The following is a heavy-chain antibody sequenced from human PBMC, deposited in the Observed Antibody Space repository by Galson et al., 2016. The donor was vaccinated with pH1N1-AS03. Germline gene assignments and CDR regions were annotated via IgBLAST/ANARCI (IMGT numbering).Heavy chain of an antibody. J-gene: IGHJ6*02. Sequence: SLRLSCAASGFTFSSYSIHWVRQAPGKGLEYVSAISSDGDTYYTDSGKGRFTISRDKSKNTVYLQMGSLRPEDVAVYYCAREAEQYYYALDGGGQGTTVTVSS. CDR1: GFTFSSYS. CDR2: ISSDGDT. CDR3: AREAEQYYYALDG. V-gene: IGHV3-64*02. D-gene: IGHD1/OR15-1a*01.